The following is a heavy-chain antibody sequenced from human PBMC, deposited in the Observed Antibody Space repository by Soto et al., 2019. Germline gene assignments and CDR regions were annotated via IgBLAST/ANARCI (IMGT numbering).Heavy chain of an antibody. Sequence: SETLSLTCTVSGGSIRSYCWTWIRQPPGEGLEWIGCICNSGTTNYNPSLKSRVAISIDSQKSQFSLKLSSVTAADTAVYYCARDILTGYFDYWGQGTLVTVSS. D-gene: IGHD3-9*01. CDR1: GGSIRSYC. CDR3: ARDILTGYFDY. V-gene: IGHV4-59*01. J-gene: IGHJ4*02. CDR2: ICNSGTT.